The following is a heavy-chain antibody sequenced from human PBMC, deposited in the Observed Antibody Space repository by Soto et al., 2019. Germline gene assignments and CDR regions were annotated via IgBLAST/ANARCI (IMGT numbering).Heavy chain of an antibody. CDR1: GFTVSNNY. CDR2: IFSNGDT. D-gene: IGHD1-1*01. V-gene: IGHV3-66*01. J-gene: IGHJ4*02. CDR3: ARDGTYNWV. Sequence: ELQLVASGGGLVQPGGSLRLSCAASGFTVSNNYVRWVRQAPGKGLEWVSLIFSNGDTRHADSVKGRFTISRDSSSNTLYLQMNSLRVDDTAVYYCARDGTYNWVGGQGIHVTVSS.